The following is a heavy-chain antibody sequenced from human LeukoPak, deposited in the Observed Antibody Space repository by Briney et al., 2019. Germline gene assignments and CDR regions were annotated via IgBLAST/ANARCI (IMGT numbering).Heavy chain of an antibody. D-gene: IGHD5-18*01. Sequence: PSKTLSLTCTVSGYSISSGYYWGWIRQPPGKGLEWIGSIYHSGSTYYNPSLKSRVTISVDTSKNQFSLKLSSVTAADTAVYYCARVAAMVREDAFDIWGQGTMVTVSS. J-gene: IGHJ3*02. CDR1: GYSISSGYY. V-gene: IGHV4-38-2*02. CDR2: IYHSGST. CDR3: ARVAAMVREDAFDI.